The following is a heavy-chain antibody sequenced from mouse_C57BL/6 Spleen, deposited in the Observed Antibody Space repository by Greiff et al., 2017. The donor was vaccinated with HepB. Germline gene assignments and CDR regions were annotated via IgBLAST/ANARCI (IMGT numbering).Heavy chain of an antibody. D-gene: IGHD1-1*01. V-gene: IGHV1-64*01. CDR2: IHPNSGST. CDR3: AREGDNYYGSSLYAMDY. Sequence: QVQLQQPGAELVKPGASVKLSCKASGYTFTSYWMHWVKQRPGQGLEWIGMIHPNSGSTNYNEKFKSKATLTVDKSSSTAYMQLSSLTSEDSAVYYCAREGDNYYGSSLYAMDYWGQGTSVTVSS. J-gene: IGHJ4*01. CDR1: GYTFTSYW.